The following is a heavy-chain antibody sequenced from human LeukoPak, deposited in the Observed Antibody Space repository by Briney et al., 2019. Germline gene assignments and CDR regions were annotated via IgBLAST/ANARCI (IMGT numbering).Heavy chain of an antibody. D-gene: IGHD6-13*01. Sequence: GGSLRLSCAASGFTFSSYSMNWVRQAPGKGLEWVSSISSSSSYIYYADSVKGRFTISRDNAKNSLYLQMNSLRAEDTAVYYCARDRSAAVAPDYWGQGTLVTVSS. CDR1: GFTFSSYS. CDR2: ISSSSSYI. V-gene: IGHV3-21*01. CDR3: ARDRSAAVAPDY. J-gene: IGHJ4*02.